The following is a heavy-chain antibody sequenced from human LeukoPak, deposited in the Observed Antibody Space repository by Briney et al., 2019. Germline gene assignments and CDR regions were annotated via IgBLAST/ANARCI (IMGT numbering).Heavy chain of an antibody. D-gene: IGHD5-12*01. V-gene: IGHV4-59*01. Sequence: PSETLSLTCTVSGGSISSYYWSWIRQPPGKGLEWIGYIYYSGSTNYNPSLKGRVTISVGTSKNQFSLKLSSVTAADTAVYYCARVAVATRLGYFDYWGQGTLVTVSS. J-gene: IGHJ4*02. CDR3: ARVAVATRLGYFDY. CDR1: GGSISSYY. CDR2: IYYSGST.